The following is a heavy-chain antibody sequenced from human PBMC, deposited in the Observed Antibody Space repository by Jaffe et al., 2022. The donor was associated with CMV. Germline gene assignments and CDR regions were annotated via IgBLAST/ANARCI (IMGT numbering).Heavy chain of an antibody. CDR3: ARDSNYYDSSGYSRPNQYYYYMDV. CDR1: GFTFSSYG. J-gene: IGHJ6*03. D-gene: IGHD3-22*01. Sequence: QVQLVESGGGVVQPGRSLRLSCAASGFTFSSYGMHWVRQAPGKGLEWVAVIWYDGSNKYYADSVKGRFTISRDNSKNTLYLQMNSLRAEDTAVYYCARDSNYYDSSGYSRPNQYYYYMDVWGKGTTVTVSS. V-gene: IGHV3-33*08. CDR2: IWYDGSNK.